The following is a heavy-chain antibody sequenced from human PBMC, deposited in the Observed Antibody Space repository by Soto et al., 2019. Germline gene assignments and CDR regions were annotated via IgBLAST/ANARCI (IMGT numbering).Heavy chain of an antibody. D-gene: IGHD7-27*01. CDR1: GYTFTSYA. J-gene: IGHJ3*02. V-gene: IGHV1-3*01. CDR3: ARGLGIRGYAFDI. CDR2: INAGNGNT. Sequence: ASVKVSCKASGYTFTSYAMHWVRQAPGQRLEWMGWINAGNGNTKYSQKFQGRVTITRDTSASTAYMELSSLRSEDTAVYYCARGLGIRGYAFDIWGQGTMVTVSS.